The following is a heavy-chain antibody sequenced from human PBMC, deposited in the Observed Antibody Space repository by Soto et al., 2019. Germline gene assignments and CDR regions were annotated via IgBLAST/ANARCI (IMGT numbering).Heavy chain of an antibody. CDR2: IKQDGSEK. D-gene: IGHD6-19*01. Sequence: GGSLRLSCEASGFTFSSYRMSWVRKAPGKGLEWVANIKQDGSEKYYVDSVKGRFTISRDNAKNSLYLQMNSLRAEDTAVYYCARIAVAGPFDYWGQGTLVTVSS. CDR3: ARIAVAGPFDY. CDR1: GFTFSSYR. V-gene: IGHV3-7*01. J-gene: IGHJ4*02.